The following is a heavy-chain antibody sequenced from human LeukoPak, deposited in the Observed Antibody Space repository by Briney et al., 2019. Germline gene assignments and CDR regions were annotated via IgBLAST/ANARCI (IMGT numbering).Heavy chain of an antibody. CDR3: AAEPAPAAFDY. CDR1: GFSFNTYV. D-gene: IGHD6-13*01. CDR2: IWSDGSVM. Sequence: GPSLRLSCAASGFSFNTYVMHWVRQAPGKGLEWVALIWSDGSVMLYAGSVKGRFTISRDNSKSTLFLQMDSLRAEDTGVYYCAAEPAPAAFDYWGQGTLVTVSS. V-gene: IGHV3-33*01. J-gene: IGHJ4*02.